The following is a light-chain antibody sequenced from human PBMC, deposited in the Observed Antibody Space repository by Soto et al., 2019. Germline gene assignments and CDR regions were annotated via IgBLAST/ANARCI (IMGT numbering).Light chain of an antibody. V-gene: IGKV1-5*03. J-gene: IGKJ1*01. CDR3: QHYNSYWT. CDR2: KAS. CDR1: QSISSW. Sequence: DIEMTQSPSTLSASVGDRVTITCRASQSISSWLAWYQQKPGKAPKILIYKASSFESGVPSRFSGSGSGTEFTLTISSLQPDDFANYYCQHYNSYWTFGQGTKVEIK.